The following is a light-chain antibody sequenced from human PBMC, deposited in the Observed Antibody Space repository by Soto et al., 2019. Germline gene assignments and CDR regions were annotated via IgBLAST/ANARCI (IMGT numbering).Light chain of an antibody. Sequence: EMLLTQSPATLSVSPGGRATLSCRASQSLTNNLAGYQQKPGHAPMLLIYAASTRATGIPDRFSGSGSGTDFPLTNSRLHSEDFAVYHCQPRGNFGQATHVAIK. CDR1: QSLTNN. V-gene: IGKV3-15*01. CDR3: QPRGN. J-gene: IGKJ1*01. CDR2: AAS.